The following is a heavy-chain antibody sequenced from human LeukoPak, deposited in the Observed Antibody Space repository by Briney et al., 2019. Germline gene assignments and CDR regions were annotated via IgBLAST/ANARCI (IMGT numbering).Heavy chain of an antibody. V-gene: IGHV3-30*04. CDR2: ISYDGSNK. CDR3: ARAIPSPYCGGDCYSGAFDY. D-gene: IGHD2-21*02. Sequence: GRSLRLSCAASGFTFSSYAMHWVRQAPGKGLEWVAVISYDGSNKYYADSVKGRFTISRDNSKNTLYLQMNSLRAEDTAVYYCARAIPSPYCGGDCYSGAFDYWGQGTLVTVSS. J-gene: IGHJ4*02. CDR1: GFTFSSYA.